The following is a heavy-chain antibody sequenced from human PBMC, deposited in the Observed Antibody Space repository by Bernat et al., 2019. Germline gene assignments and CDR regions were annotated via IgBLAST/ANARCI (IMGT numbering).Heavy chain of an antibody. J-gene: IGHJ6*02. V-gene: IGHV1-69*12. CDR2: FIPIFGTA. CDR1: GGTFSSYA. CDR3: ARRSAWGTIFGVVNAFRYYYYGMDV. Sequence: QVQLVQSGAEVKKPGSSVKVSCKASGGTFSSYAISWVRQAPGQGLEWMGGFIPIFGTANYAQTFQGRVTITADESTSTAYMELSSLRSEDTAVYYCARRSAWGTIFGVVNAFRYYYYGMDVWGQGTTVTVSS. D-gene: IGHD3-3*01.